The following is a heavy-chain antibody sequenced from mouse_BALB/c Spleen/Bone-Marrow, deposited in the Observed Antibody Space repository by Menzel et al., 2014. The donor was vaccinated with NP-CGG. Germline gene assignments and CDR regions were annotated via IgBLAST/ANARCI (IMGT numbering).Heavy chain of an antibody. CDR1: GYTFTSYY. CDR3: TRGRTWDFDY. J-gene: IGHJ2*01. Sequence: QVQLQQSGAELVKPGASVKLSCKASGYTFTSYYMYWVKPRPGQGLEWIGEINPSNGGTNFNEKFKSRATLTVDKSSSTAYMQPSSLTSEDSAVYYCTRGRTWDFDYWGQGTTLTVSS. D-gene: IGHD4-1*01. CDR2: INPSNGGT. V-gene: IGHV1S81*02.